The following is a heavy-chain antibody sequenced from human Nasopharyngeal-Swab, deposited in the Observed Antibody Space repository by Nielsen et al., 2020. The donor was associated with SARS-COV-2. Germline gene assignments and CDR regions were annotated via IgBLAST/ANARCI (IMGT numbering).Heavy chain of an antibody. J-gene: IGHJ3*02. CDR3: AKSYAGDAFDI. V-gene: IGHV3-9*01. D-gene: IGHD2-8*01. Sequence: SSGGYYWSWIRQHPGKGLEWVSGISWNSGSIGYADSVKGRFTISRDNAKNSLYLQMNSLRAEDTALYYCAKSYAGDAFDIWGQGTMVTVSS. CDR2: ISWNSGSI. CDR1: SSGGYY.